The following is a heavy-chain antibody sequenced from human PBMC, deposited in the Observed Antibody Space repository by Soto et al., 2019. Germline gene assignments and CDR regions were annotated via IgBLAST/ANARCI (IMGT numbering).Heavy chain of an antibody. CDR3: ARGPIAVAGFY. CDR2: ISYDGSNK. Sequence: QVQLVESGGGVVQPGRSLRLSCAVSGFTFSSYATHWVRQAPGKGLEWVALISYDGSNKYYADSVKGRFTISRNNFKNTLYLQMNSLRAEDTAMYYCARGPIAVAGFYWRQGTLVTGSS. J-gene: IGHJ4*02. V-gene: IGHV3-30-3*01. D-gene: IGHD6-19*01. CDR1: GFTFSSYA.